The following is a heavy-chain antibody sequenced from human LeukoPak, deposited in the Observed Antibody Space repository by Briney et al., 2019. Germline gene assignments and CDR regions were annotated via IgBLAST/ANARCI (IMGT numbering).Heavy chain of an antibody. J-gene: IGHJ4*02. CDR3: ARGITGTTFADY. V-gene: IGHV1-8*01. CDR1: GYTFTSYD. Sequence: ALVKVSCKASGYTFTSYDINWVRQATGQGLEWMGWMNPNSGNTGYAQKFQGRVTMTRNTSISTAYMELSSLRSEDTAVYYCARGITGTTFADYWGQGTLVTVSS. D-gene: IGHD1-7*01. CDR2: MNPNSGNT.